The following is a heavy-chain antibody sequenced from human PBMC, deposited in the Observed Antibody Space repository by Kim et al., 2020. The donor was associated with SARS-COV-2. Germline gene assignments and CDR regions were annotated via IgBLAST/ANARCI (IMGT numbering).Heavy chain of an antibody. CDR2: ISGSGGST. V-gene: IGHV3-23*01. J-gene: IGHJ6*02. D-gene: IGHD2-8*02. CDR3: AKVRARLLGYYYYGMDV. Sequence: GGSLRLSCAASGFTFSSYAMSWVRQAPGKGLEWVSAISGSGGSTYYADSVKGRFTISRDNSKNTLYLQMNSLRAEDTAAYYCAKVRARLLGYYYYGMDVGGQGTTVTVPS. CDR1: GFTFSSYA.